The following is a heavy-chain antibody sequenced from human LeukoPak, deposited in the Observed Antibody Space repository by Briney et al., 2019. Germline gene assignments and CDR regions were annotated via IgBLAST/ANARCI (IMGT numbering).Heavy chain of an antibody. J-gene: IGHJ4*02. D-gene: IGHD6-19*01. CDR2: ISWNSGSI. CDR1: GFTFDDYA. Sequence: GESLRLSCAASGFTFDDYARHWVRQPPGKGLEWVSGISWNSGSIGYADSVKGRFTISRDNAKNSLYLQMNSLRAEDTALYYCATELAVAGQGRDYWGQGALVTVSS. CDR3: ATELAVAGQGRDY. V-gene: IGHV3-9*01.